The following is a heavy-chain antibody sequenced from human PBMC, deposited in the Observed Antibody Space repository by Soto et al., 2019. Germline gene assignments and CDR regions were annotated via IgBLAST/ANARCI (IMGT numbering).Heavy chain of an antibody. CDR3: ARSPPSSYYGGSGTFDY. CDR1: GGFTSTNNW. Sequence: QLQLQESGPGLVRPSGTLSLTCAVSGGFTSTNNWWSWVRQPPGKGLEWIGDAYHSGSTEYNPSLKSRVSISVDASKHQIPLKLTSATAADTAVYYCARSPPSSYYGGSGTFDYWGQGTLVTVSS. CDR2: AYHSGST. V-gene: IGHV4-4*02. D-gene: IGHD3-10*01. J-gene: IGHJ4*02.